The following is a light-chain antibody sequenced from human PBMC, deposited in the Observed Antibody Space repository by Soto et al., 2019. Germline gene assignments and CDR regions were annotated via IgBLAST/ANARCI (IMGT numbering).Light chain of an antibody. CDR1: SSNIGSNS. CDR3: AAWDDSLNGGV. Sequence: QSVLTQPPSASGPPGQRVTISCSGSSSNIGSNSVNWYQQVPGTAPQLLIYSNNQRPSGVPDRFSGSKSGTSASLAISGLQSQDEADYYCAAWDDSLNGGVFGGGTKLTVL. CDR2: SNN. V-gene: IGLV1-44*01. J-gene: IGLJ3*02.